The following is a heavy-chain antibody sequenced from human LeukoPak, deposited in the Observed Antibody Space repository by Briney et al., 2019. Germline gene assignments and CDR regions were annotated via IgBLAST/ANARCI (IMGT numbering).Heavy chain of an antibody. CDR2: IYHSGST. CDR3: ARDLYNWNYDY. D-gene: IGHD1-20*01. CDR1: GYSISSGYY. V-gene: IGHV4-38-2*02. J-gene: IGHJ4*02. Sequence: SETLSLTCTVSGYSISSGYYWGWIRQPPGKGLEWIGSIYHSGSTYYNPSLKSRVTISVDTSKNQFSLELSSVTAADTAVYYCARDLYNWNYDYWGQGTLVTVSS.